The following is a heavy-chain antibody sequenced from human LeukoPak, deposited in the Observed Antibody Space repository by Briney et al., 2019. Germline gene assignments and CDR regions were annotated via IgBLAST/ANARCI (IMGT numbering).Heavy chain of an antibody. J-gene: IGHJ6*02. CDR3: ARGRYCSSTSCYANYYYYGMDV. D-gene: IGHD2-2*01. CDR2: INHSGST. Sequence: SETLSLTCTVSGGTLNSFYWSWIRQPPGKGLEWIGEINHSGSTNYNPSLKSRVTISVDTSKNQFSLKLSSVTAADTAVYYCARGRYCSSTSCYANYYYYGMDVWGQGTTVTVSS. V-gene: IGHV4-34*01. CDR1: GGTLNSFY.